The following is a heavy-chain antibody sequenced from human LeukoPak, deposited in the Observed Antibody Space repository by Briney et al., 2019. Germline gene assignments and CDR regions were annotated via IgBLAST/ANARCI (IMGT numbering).Heavy chain of an antibody. D-gene: IGHD6-19*01. J-gene: IGHJ4*02. Sequence: PGGSLRLSCAASGFTVDSTYMSWVRQAPGKGLEWVSIIYSGGSTYYADSVKGRFTISRDNSKNTLYLQMNSLRAEDTAVYYCARDAGIAVASFGYWGQGTLVTVSS. CDR2: IYSGGST. CDR1: GFTVDSTY. CDR3: ARDAGIAVASFGY. V-gene: IGHV3-53*01.